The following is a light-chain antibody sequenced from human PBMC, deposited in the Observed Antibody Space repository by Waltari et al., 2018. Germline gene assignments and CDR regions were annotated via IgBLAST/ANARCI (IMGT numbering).Light chain of an antibody. V-gene: IGLV1-47*01. CDR2: RNN. Sequence: QSVLTQPPSASGTPGQRVTISCSGSRSNIGSNYVYWYQQVPGTAPKLHIYRNNPRPAGGPDRFSGSKSGTSASLAISGLRSEDEADYYCAAWDDSLSGRVFGGGTKVTVL. J-gene: IGLJ3*02. CDR3: AAWDDSLSGRV. CDR1: RSNIGSNY.